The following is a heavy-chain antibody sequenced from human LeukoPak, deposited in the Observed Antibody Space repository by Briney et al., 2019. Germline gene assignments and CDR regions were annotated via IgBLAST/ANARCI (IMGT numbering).Heavy chain of an antibody. V-gene: IGHV4-59*01. CDR3: ARSTSRDGFSRVYFFDF. J-gene: IGHJ4*02. CDR1: GGSISSYY. CDR2: IYYSGST. D-gene: IGHD5-24*01. Sequence: PSETLSLTCTVSGGSISSYYWSWIRQPPGKGLEWIGYIYYSGSTNYNPSLKSRVTISVDTSKNQFSLKLSSVTAADTAVYYCARSTSRDGFSRVYFFDFWGQGTLVTVSS.